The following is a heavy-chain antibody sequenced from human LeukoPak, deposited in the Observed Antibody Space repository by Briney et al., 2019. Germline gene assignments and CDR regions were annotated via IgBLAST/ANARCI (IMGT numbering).Heavy chain of an antibody. CDR1: GFTFSSYA. CDR3: ARGSRRRYSSSWYSL. Sequence: GGSLRLSCAASGFTFSSYAMHWVRQAPGKGLEYVSSITSNGDSTYYANSVKGRFTISRDNSKNTLYLQVGSLTTEDMAVYYCARGSRRRYSSSWYSLWGQGTLVTVSS. V-gene: IGHV3-64*01. CDR2: ITSNGDST. J-gene: IGHJ4*02. D-gene: IGHD6-13*01.